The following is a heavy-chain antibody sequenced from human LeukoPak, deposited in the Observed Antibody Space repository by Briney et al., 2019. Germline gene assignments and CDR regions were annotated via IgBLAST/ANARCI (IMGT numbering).Heavy chain of an antibody. V-gene: IGHV1-18*01. CDR3: ARARGYSSGRYYFDY. D-gene: IGHD6-19*01. CDR1: GYTFTSYG. J-gene: IGHJ4*02. CDR2: ISAYNGNT. Sequence: GASVKVSCKASGYTFTSYGISWVRQAPGQGLEWMGWISAYNGNTNYAQKLQGRVTMTTDTSTSTAHMELRSLRSDDTAVYYCARARGYSSGRYYFDYWGQGTLVTVSS.